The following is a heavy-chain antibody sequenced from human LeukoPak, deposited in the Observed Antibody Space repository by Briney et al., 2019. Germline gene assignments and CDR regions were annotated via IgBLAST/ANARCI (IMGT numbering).Heavy chain of an antibody. V-gene: IGHV3-7*01. J-gene: IGHJ4*02. CDR1: GFTFSSFW. D-gene: IGHD5-12*01. CDR2: LKQDGSEK. Sequence: GGSLRLSCAASGFTFSSFWMNWLRQAPGKGLEWVANLKQDGSEKYYADSVKGRFTISRDNAKNSLFLQMNSLRAEDTAVYYCAREGDISVITYAYWGQGALVTVSS. CDR3: AREGDISVITYAY.